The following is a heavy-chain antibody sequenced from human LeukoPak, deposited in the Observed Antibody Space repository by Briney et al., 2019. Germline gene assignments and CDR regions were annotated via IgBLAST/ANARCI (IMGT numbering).Heavy chain of an antibody. V-gene: IGHV4-34*01. J-gene: IGHJ4*02. CDR3: ARDKGYYYDSRGVGY. CDR2: INHSGST. D-gene: IGHD3-22*01. Sequence: KSSETLSLTCAVYGGSFSGYYWSWIRQPPGKGLEWIGEINHSGSTNYNPSLKSRVTISVDTSKNQFSLKLSPVTAADTAVYYCARDKGYYYDSRGVGYWGQGTLVTVSS. CDR1: GGSFSGYY.